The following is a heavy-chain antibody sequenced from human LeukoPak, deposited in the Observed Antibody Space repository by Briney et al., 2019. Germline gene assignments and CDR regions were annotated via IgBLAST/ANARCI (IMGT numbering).Heavy chain of an antibody. J-gene: IGHJ6*02. D-gene: IGHD3-16*01. V-gene: IGHV3-74*01. CDR3: ARGGGLDV. CDR1: GFTFSSYW. CDR2: IASDGSST. Sequence: GGSLRLSCAASGFTFSSYWMNWVRQAPGKGLVWVSRIASDGSSTTYADSVKGRFSISRDNAKNTLYLQMNGLRVEDTAVYFCARGGGLDVWGQGATVTVSS.